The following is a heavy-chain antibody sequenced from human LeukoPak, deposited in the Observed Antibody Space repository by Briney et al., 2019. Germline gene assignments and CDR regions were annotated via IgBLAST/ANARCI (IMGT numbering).Heavy chain of an antibody. Sequence: PSETLSLTCTVSGGSISSYYWSWIRQPPGKGLEWIGYIYYSGSTNYNPPLKGRVTISVHTSKHQLHLKLSSVTAADTAVYYCARTLYGSGSYWPSLDVWGQGTTVTVSS. V-gene: IGHV4-59*01. CDR3: ARTLYGSGSYWPSLDV. J-gene: IGHJ6*02. D-gene: IGHD3-10*01. CDR1: GGSISSYY. CDR2: IYYSGST.